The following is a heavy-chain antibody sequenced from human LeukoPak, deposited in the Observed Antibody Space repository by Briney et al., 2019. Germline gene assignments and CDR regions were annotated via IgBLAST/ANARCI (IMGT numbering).Heavy chain of an antibody. CDR2: IYRSENT. CDR3: ARVADFWSRYYYYMDV. J-gene: IGHJ6*03. CDR1: GGSISSYY. V-gene: IGHV4-4*07. D-gene: IGHD3-3*01. Sequence: SETLSLTCTVSGGSISSYYWSWIRQPPGKGLEWIGRIYRSENTNYNPSLKSRVTMSVDTSKNQFSLKLTSVTAADTAVYYCARVADFWSRYYYYMDVWGKGTTVTVSS.